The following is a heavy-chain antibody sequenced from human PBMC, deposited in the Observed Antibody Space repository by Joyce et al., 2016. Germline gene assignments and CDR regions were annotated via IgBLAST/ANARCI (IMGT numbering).Heavy chain of an antibody. Sequence: QLQLQESGPGLVKPSETLSLTCTVSGGSISSRSNFWGWIRQPPGKGLEWIGSIYYNGSTYYNPSLRSRVIISLDTSKSQFSLRLSSVTAADTAVYYGAREGGPTVTTTNFDYWGQGILVTVSS. J-gene: IGHJ4*02. V-gene: IGHV4-39*07. CDR3: AREGGPTVTTTNFDY. D-gene: IGHD4-11*01. CDR1: GGSISSRSNF. CDR2: IYYNGST.